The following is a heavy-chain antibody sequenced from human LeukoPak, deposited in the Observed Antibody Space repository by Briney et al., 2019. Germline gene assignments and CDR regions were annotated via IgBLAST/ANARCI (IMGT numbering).Heavy chain of an antibody. Sequence: SETLSLTCTVSGGSVSSGSYYWSWIRQPPGKGLEWIGYTYYSGSTNYNPSLKSRVTISVDTSKNQFSLKLSSVTAADTAVYYCARVRQHNYYYGMDVWGQGTTVTVSS. J-gene: IGHJ6*02. V-gene: IGHV4-61*01. CDR1: GGSVSSGSYY. CDR3: ARVRQHNYYYGMDV. CDR2: TYYSGST. D-gene: IGHD1-1*01.